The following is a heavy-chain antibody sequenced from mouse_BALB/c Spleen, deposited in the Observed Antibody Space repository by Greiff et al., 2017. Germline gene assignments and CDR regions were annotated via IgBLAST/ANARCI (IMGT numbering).Heavy chain of an antibody. CDR2: INPSTGYT. CDR3: ARWIGTYQLYYFDY. V-gene: IGHV1-7*01. CDR1: GYTFTSYW. Sequence: QVQLKESGAELAKPGASVKMSCKASGYTFTSYWMHWVKQRPGQGLEWIGYINPSTGYTEYNQKFKDKATLTADKSSSTAYMQLSSLTSEDSAVYYCARWIGTYQLYYFDYWGQGTTLTVSS. J-gene: IGHJ2*01. D-gene: IGHD4-1*01.